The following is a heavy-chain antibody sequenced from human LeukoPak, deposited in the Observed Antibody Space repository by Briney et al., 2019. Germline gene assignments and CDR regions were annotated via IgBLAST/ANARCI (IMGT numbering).Heavy chain of an antibody. CDR2: ITPIFGIA. J-gene: IGHJ6*02. CDR1: GGTFSSYA. CDR3: ARDGLGNYGMDV. Sequence: SVKVSCKASGGTFSSYAISWVRQAPGQGLGWMGRITPIFGIANYAQKSQGRVTITADKSTSTAYMELSSLRSEDTAVYYCARDGLGNYGMDVWGQGTTVTVSS. D-gene: IGHD7-27*01. V-gene: IGHV1-69*04.